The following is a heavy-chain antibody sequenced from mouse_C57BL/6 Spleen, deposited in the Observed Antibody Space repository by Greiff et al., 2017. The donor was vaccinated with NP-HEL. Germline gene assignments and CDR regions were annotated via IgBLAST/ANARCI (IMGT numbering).Heavy chain of an antibody. CDR3: TSRGGVVVATVDY. CDR1: GYTFTDYE. Sequence: QVHVKQSGAELVRPGASVTLSCKASGYTFTDYEMHWVKQTPVHGLEWIGAIDPETGGTAYNQKFKGKAILTADKSSSTAYMELRSLTSEDSAVYYCTSRGGVVVATVDYWGQGTTLTVSS. V-gene: IGHV1-15*01. D-gene: IGHD1-1*01. J-gene: IGHJ2*01. CDR2: IDPETGGT.